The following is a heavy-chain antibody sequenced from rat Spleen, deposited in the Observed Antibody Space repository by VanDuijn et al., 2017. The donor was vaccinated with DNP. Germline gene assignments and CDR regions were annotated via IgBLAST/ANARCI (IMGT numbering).Heavy chain of an antibody. CDR2: INMGSGGT. D-gene: IGHD4-3*01. CDR1: GYTFTTYY. CDR3: ARSWVGVRGIWFAF. Sequence: QVQLQQSGDELAKPGSSVKISCKASGYTFTTYYISWIKQTTGQGLEYIGYINMGSGGTNYNEKFKGKATLTVDKSSSTAFMQLSSLTPDDSAVYYCARSWVGVRGIWFAFWGQGTLVTVSS. J-gene: IGHJ3*01. V-gene: IGHV1-43*01.